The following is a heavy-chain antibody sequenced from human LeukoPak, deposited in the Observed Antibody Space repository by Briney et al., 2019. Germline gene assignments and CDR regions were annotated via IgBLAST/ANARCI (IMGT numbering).Heavy chain of an antibody. V-gene: IGHV4-59*01. J-gene: IGHJ4*02. D-gene: IGHD3-10*01. CDR1: VGSISSYY. Sequence: SETLSLTCTVSVGSISSYYWSCIRQPPGRGLGWIGYIYYSGSTNYNPSLKSRVTISVDTSKNQFSLKLSSVTAADTAMYYCARAVYGPNDYWGQGTLVTVSS. CDR2: IYYSGST. CDR3: ARAVYGPNDY.